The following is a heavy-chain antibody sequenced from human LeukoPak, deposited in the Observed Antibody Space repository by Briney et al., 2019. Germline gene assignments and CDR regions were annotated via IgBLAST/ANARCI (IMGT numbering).Heavy chain of an antibody. D-gene: IGHD2-2*01. Sequence: SQTLSLTCTVSGGSISSGGYYWSWIRQHPGKGLGWIGYIYYSGSTYYNPSLKSRVTISVDTSKNQFSLKLSSVTAADTAVYYCAREGVVPAAMSGWYFDLWGRGTLVTVSS. J-gene: IGHJ2*01. CDR2: IYYSGST. CDR3: AREGVVPAAMSGWYFDL. V-gene: IGHV4-31*03. CDR1: GGSISSGGYY.